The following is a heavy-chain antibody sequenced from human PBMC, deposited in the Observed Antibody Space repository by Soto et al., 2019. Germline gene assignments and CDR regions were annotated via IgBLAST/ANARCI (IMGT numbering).Heavy chain of an antibody. D-gene: IGHD3-10*01. CDR3: ARLRLLWFGDSRGWFDP. V-gene: IGHV4-59*01. CDR2: IYYSGST. CDR1: GGSISSYY. Sequence: SETLSLTCTVSGGSISSYYWSWIRQPPGKGLEWIGYIYYSGSTNYNPSLKSRVTISVDTSKNQFSLKLSSVTAADTAVYYCARLRLLWFGDSRGWFDPWGQGTLVTVSS. J-gene: IGHJ5*02.